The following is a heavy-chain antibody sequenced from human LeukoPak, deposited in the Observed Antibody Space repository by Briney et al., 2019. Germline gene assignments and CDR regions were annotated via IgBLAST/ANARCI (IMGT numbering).Heavy chain of an antibody. J-gene: IGHJ4*02. Sequence: SETLSLTCTVSGGSISSSNYYWGWIRQPPGTGLEWIGSIYYSGSTYYNPSLKSRVTISVDTSKNQFSLKLSSVTAADTAVYYCARKSGDGYNWGGYYFDYWGQGTLVTVSS. V-gene: IGHV4-39*01. CDR2: IYYSGST. D-gene: IGHD5-24*01. CDR1: GGSISSSNYY. CDR3: ARKSGDGYNWGGYYFDY.